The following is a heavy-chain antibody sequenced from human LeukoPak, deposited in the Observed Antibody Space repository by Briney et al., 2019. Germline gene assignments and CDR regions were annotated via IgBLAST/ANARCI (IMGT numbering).Heavy chain of an antibody. CDR2: INPNSGGT. J-gene: IGHJ5*02. V-gene: IGHV1-2*04. Sequence: ASVKVSCKASGYTFTGYYMHWVRQAPGQGLEWMGWINPNSGGTNYAQKFQGWVPMTRDTSISTAYMELSRLRSDDTAVYYCARAEYSRPYKWFDPWGQGTLVTVSS. CDR3: ARAEYSRPYKWFDP. CDR1: GYTFTGYY. D-gene: IGHD4-11*01.